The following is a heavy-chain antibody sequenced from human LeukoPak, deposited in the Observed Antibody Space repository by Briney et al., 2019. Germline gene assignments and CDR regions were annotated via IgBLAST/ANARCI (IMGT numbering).Heavy chain of an antibody. Sequence: SETLSLTCNVSGVSIGSFYWNWIRQPSGKELEWIGYIYNSGSANYIPSLKSRLTISLDTSKNQVFLNLTSVTAADTAVYYCARGLSGRGSWFFDLWGRGTLVTVSS. V-gene: IGHV4-59*01. CDR3: ARGLSGRGSWFFDL. CDR1: GVSIGSFY. D-gene: IGHD1-26*01. CDR2: IYNSGSA. J-gene: IGHJ2*01.